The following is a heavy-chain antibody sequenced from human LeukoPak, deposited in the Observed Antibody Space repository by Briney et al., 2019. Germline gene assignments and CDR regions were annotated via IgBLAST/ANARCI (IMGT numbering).Heavy chain of an antibody. Sequence: GGSLRLSCAASGFTFDDYAMHWVRQAPGKGLEWVSGISWNSGSIGYADSVKGRFTISRDNAKNSLYLQMNSLRAEDTAVYYCARDWYGDYFDYWGQGTLVTVSS. D-gene: IGHD6-13*01. V-gene: IGHV3-9*01. J-gene: IGHJ4*02. CDR3: ARDWYGDYFDY. CDR2: ISWNSGSI. CDR1: GFTFDDYA.